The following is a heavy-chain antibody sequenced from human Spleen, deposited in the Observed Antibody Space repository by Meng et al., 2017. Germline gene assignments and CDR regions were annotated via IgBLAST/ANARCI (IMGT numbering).Heavy chain of an antibody. D-gene: IGHD5-18*01. CDR2: IDYSGTT. CDR3: SRRINTAGGWFDS. J-gene: IGHJ5*01. CDR1: GGSIGSNSYH. V-gene: IGHV4-39*01. Sequence: QLQLQESGPGLVKPSETLSLTCTVSGGSIGSNSYHWGWIRQPPGKGLEWVGTIDYSGTTYSNSSLKCRVTISLDTSRNQFSLKLTSVTAADTAVYYCSRRINTAGGWFDSWGQGTLVTVSS.